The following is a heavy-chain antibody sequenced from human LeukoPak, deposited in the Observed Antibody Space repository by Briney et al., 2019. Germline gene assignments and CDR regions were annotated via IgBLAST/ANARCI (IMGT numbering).Heavy chain of an antibody. V-gene: IGHV1-18*01. J-gene: IGHJ4*02. CDR1: GYTFTNYA. CDR3: ARGGSRSGYSYGFDY. D-gene: IGHD5-18*01. Sequence: ASVKVSCKASGYTFTNYAISWVRQAPGQGLEWMGWIRTDNGYTKYAQNFQGRLTMTTDTSTSTAYMDLRSLRSDDTAVYYCARGGSRSGYSYGFDYWGQGTLVTVSS. CDR2: IRTDNGYT.